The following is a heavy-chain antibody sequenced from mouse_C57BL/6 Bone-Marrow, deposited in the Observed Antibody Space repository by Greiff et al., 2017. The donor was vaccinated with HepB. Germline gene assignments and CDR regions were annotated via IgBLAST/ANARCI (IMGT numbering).Heavy chain of an antibody. CDR3: ARDKAYYSNYFDY. CDR1: GFTFSSYA. CDR2: ISDGGSYT. V-gene: IGHV5-4*01. J-gene: IGHJ2*01. Sequence: EVKLVESGGGLVKPGGSLKLSCAASGFTFSSYAMSWVRQTPEKRLEWVATISDGGSYTYYPDNVKGRFTISRDNAKNNLYLQMSHLKSEDTAMYYCARDKAYYSNYFDYWGQGTTLTVSS. D-gene: IGHD2-5*01.